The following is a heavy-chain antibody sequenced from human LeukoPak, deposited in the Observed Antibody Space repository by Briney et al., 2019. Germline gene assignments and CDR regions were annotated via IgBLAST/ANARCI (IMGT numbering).Heavy chain of an antibody. CDR3: ARAMDSSGSYLLAFDI. CDR1: GGTFSSYA. CDR2: IIPIFGTA. J-gene: IGHJ3*02. D-gene: IGHD3-10*01. Sequence: SVKVSCKASGGTFSSYAISWVRQAPGQGLEWMGGIIPIFGTANYAQKFQGRVTITADKSTSIVYMELSSLRSEDTAVYYCARAMDSSGSYLLAFDIWGQGTMVTVSS. V-gene: IGHV1-69*06.